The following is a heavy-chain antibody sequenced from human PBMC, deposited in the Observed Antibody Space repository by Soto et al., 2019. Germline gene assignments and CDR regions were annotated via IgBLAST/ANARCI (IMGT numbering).Heavy chain of an antibody. J-gene: IGHJ4*02. D-gene: IGHD6-13*01. CDR1: GFTFSSYG. CDR3: ARSSGVSSWSPPYY. Sequence: QVQLVESGGGVVQPGRSLRLSCAASGFTFSSYGMQWVRQSPGEGPEWVAIVANDGSNQYYAESVKGRFTISRDNSKTTVFLEMDSLRPEDTAVYYCARSSGVSSWSPPYYWGQGTLVTVSS. V-gene: IGHV3-30*03. CDR2: VANDGSNQ.